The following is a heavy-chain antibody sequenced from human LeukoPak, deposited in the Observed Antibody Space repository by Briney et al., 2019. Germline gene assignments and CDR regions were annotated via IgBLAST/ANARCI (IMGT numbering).Heavy chain of an antibody. CDR3: ARGPSITLIRGGQWYYYMDV. D-gene: IGHD3-10*01. CDR2: INPSAGST. J-gene: IGHJ6*03. V-gene: IGHV1-46*01. Sequence: ASVKVSCKASGYTFTGYYIHWVRQAPGQGLEWMGLINPSAGSTNYAQKFQGRVTMTRDTSTSTVYMELSSLRSEDTAVYYCARGPSITLIRGGQWYYYMDVWGKGTTVTISS. CDR1: GYTFTGYY.